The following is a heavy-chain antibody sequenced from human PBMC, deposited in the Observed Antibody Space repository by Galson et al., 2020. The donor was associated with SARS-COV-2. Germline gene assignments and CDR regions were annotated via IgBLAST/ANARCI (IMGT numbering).Heavy chain of an antibody. Sequence: GGSLRLSCAASGFTFDSFAMSWVRQAPGKGLEWVSTISASGGGTYYADSVKGRFTISRDNSKNTVFLQMNSLRAEDTAVYYCAKPFPVPYDAFDIWGHGTVVTVSS. CDR2: ISASGGGT. CDR1: GFTFDSFA. D-gene: IGHD2-2*01. CDR3: AKPFPVPYDAFDI. V-gene: IGHV3-23*01. J-gene: IGHJ3*02.